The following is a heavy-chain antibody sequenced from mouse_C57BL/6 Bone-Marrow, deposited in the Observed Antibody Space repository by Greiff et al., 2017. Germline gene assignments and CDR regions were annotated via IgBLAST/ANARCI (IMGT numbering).Heavy chain of an antibody. J-gene: IGHJ2*01. D-gene: IGHD1-1*01. CDR3: ANYYGSSSYFDY. CDR1: GYTFTSYG. CDR2: IYPRSGNT. Sequence: QLQQSGAELARPGASVKLSCKASGYTFTSYGISWVKQRTGQGLEWIGEIYPRSGNTYYNEKFKGKATLTADKSSSTAYMELRSLTSEDSAVYFCANYYGSSSYFDYWGQGTTLTVSS. V-gene: IGHV1-81*01.